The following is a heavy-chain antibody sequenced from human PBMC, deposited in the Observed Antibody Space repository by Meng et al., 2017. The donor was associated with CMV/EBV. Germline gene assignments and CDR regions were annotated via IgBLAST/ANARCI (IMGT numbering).Heavy chain of an antibody. D-gene: IGHD4-11*01. J-gene: IGHJ6*02. CDR2: IGTAGDT. Sequence: GESLKISCAACGFTFSSYDMHWVRQATGKGLEWVSAIGTAGDTYYPGSVKGQFTISRDNAKNSLYLQMNSLRAEDTAVYYCARDLATVTTEWVWAYYYGMDVWGQGTTVTVSS. CDR1: GFTFSSYD. CDR3: ARDLATVTTEWVWAYYYGMDV. V-gene: IGHV3-13*03.